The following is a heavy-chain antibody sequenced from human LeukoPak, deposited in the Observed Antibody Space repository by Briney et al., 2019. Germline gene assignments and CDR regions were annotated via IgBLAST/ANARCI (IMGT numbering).Heavy chain of an antibody. D-gene: IGHD3-10*01. Sequence: GGSLRLSCAASGFTVSSNYMSSVRQAPGKGLEWVSVIDSGGSTYYAESVKGRVTIARDNSKTTLYLQMNSLRAEDTAVYYCARGSTMLRGRPFDYWGQGTLVTVSS. V-gene: IGHV3-53*01. CDR2: IDSGGST. J-gene: IGHJ4*02. CDR1: GFTVSSNY. CDR3: ARGSTMLRGRPFDY.